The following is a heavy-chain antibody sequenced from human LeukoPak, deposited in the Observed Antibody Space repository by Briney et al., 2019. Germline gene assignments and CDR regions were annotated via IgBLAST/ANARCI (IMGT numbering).Heavy chain of an antibody. CDR1: GFTFSSYG. CDR2: ISSGSGTI. J-gene: IGHJ4*02. CDR3: APRGFCSGGSCSLDY. V-gene: IGHV3-48*02. Sequence: GGSLRLSCSASGFTFSSYGMDCVRQAPGKGLEWVSYISSGSGTIYYADSVKGRFTISRDNAKNSLYLQMNSLRDEDAAVYFCAPRGFCSGGSCSLDYWGQGTLVSVSS. D-gene: IGHD2-15*01.